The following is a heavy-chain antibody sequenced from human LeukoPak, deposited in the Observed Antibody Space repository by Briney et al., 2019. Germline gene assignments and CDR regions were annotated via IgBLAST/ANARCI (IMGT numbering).Heavy chain of an antibody. CDR1: GFTFSSYA. J-gene: IGHJ4*02. V-gene: IGHV3-30-3*01. CDR3: ARVPRGYYIIQFDY. D-gene: IGHD3-3*01. CDR2: ISYDGSNK. Sequence: PGGSLRLSCAASGFTFSSYAMHWVRQAPGNGLEWVAVISYDGSNKYYADSVKGRFTISRDNSKNTLYLQMNSLRAEDTAVYYCARVPRGYYIIQFDYWGQGTLVTVSS.